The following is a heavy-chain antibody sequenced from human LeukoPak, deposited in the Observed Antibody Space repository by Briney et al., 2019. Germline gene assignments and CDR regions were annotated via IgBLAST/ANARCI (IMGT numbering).Heavy chain of an antibody. CDR2: ISYDGSNK. CDR1: GFTFSSYG. J-gene: IGHJ6*02. V-gene: IGHV3-30*18. CDR3: AKGEGGYYDFWSGYYTGIDYYGMDV. D-gene: IGHD3-3*01. Sequence: GGSLRLSCAASGFTFSSYGMHWVRQAPGKGLEWVAVISYDGSNKYYADSVKGRFTISRDNPKNTLYLQMNSLRAEDTAVYYCAKGEGGYYDFWSGYYTGIDYYGMDVWGQGTTVTVSS.